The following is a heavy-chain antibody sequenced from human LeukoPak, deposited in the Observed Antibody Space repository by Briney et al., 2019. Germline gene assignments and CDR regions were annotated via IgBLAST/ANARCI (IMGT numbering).Heavy chain of an antibody. CDR2: IHYSGST. Sequence: SETLSLTCTVSSGSISSSDYYWSWIRQHPGKGLEWIGYIHYSGSTYYKASLKSRVTISVDTSENQFSLKLSSVTAADTAVYYCARLWYSGYDYYFDYWGQGTLVTVSS. J-gene: IGHJ4*02. CDR1: SGSISSSDYY. V-gene: IGHV4-31*03. D-gene: IGHD5-12*01. CDR3: ARLWYSGYDYYFDY.